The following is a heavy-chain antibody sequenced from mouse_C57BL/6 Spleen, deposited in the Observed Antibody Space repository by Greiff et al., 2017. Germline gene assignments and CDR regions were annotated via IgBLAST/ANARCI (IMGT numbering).Heavy chain of an antibody. CDR2: IWSGGST. Sequence: QVQLQQSGPGLVQPSQSLSITCTVPGFSLTSYGVHWVRQSPGKGLEWLGVIWSGGSTDYYAAFISRLSISKDNSKSQVFFKMNSLQADDTAIYYCARNDGYYGGAWFAYWGQGTLVTVSA. CDR1: GFSLTSYG. J-gene: IGHJ3*01. CDR3: ARNDGYYGGAWFAY. D-gene: IGHD2-3*01. V-gene: IGHV2-2*01.